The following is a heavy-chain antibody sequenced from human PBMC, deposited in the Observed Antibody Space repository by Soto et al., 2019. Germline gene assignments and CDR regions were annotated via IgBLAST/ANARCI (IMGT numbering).Heavy chain of an antibody. CDR2: ISYDGSNK. J-gene: IGHJ6*02. D-gene: IGHD2-21*01. Sequence: GGSLRLSCAASGFTFSSYGMHWVRQAPGKGLEWVAVISYDGSNKYYADSVKGRFTISRDNSKNTLYLQMNSLRAEDTAVYYCAKDRAVVKYYYYYYGMDVWGQGTTVTVSS. CDR1: GFTFSSYG. CDR3: AKDRAVVKYYYYYYGMDV. V-gene: IGHV3-30*18.